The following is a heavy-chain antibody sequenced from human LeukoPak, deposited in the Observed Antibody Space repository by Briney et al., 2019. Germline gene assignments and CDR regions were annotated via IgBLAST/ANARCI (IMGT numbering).Heavy chain of an antibody. CDR2: IYTSGST. D-gene: IGHD3-10*01. CDR3: ARHPNRSYYPDY. V-gene: IGHV4-4*07. CDR1: GGSISSYY. Sequence: SETLSLTCTVSGGSISSYYWSWIRQPAGKGLVWIGRIYTSGSTNYNPSLKSRVTMSVDTSKNQFSLKLSSVTAADTAVYYCARHPNRSYYPDYWGQGTLVTVSS. J-gene: IGHJ4*02.